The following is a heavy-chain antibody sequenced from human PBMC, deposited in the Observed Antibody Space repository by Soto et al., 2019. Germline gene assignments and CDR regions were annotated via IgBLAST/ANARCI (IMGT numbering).Heavy chain of an antibody. Sequence: SVKVSCKASGGTFSSYAISWVRQAPGQGLEWMGGIIPIFGTANYAQKFQGRVTITADESTSTAYMELSSLRSEDTAVYYCAGLTPYYDSSGSPWGQGTMVTVSS. J-gene: IGHJ3*01. CDR3: AGLTPYYDSSGSP. CDR2: IIPIFGTA. D-gene: IGHD3-22*01. CDR1: GGTFSSYA. V-gene: IGHV1-69*13.